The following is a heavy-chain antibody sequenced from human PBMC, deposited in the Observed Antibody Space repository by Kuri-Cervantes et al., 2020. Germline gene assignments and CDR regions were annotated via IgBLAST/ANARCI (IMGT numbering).Heavy chain of an antibody. J-gene: IGHJ4*01. D-gene: IGHD2-21*01. CDR1: GFTFSAYS. CDR3: GRDDCCLFDY. Sequence: GESLKISCAASGFTFSAYSMNWLRQAPGKGLEWLAYISVGSTTIYYADSVKGRFAISRDDAKNSLYLQMKSLSDHDTAVYYCGRDDCCLFDYWGHGTLVTVSS. CDR2: ISVGSTTI. V-gene: IGHV3-48*02.